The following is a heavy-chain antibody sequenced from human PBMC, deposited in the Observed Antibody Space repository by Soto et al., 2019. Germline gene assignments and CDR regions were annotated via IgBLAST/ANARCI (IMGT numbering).Heavy chain of an antibody. CDR1: GFTFSDYY. J-gene: IGHJ5*02. CDR3: ARDGGDFWSEHWFDP. CDR2: ISSSSSYT. Sequence: GGSLRLSCAASGFTFSDYYMSWIRQAPGKGLEWVSYISSSSSYTNYADSVKGRFTISRDNAKNSLYLQMNSLRAEDTAVYYCARDGGDFWSEHWFDPWGQGTLVTVSS. V-gene: IGHV3-11*06. D-gene: IGHD3-3*01.